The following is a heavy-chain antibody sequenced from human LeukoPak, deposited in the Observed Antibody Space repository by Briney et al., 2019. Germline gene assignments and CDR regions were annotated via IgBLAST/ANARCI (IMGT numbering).Heavy chain of an antibody. CDR1: GFTFDDYA. V-gene: IGHV3-9*01. Sequence: GGSLRLSCAASGFTFDDYAMHWVRLAPGKGLEWVSGISWNSGSIGYADSVKGRFTISRDNAKNSLYLQMNSLRAEDTALYYCAKDMYYDILTAYGMDVWGQGTTVTVSS. D-gene: IGHD3-9*01. CDR2: ISWNSGSI. J-gene: IGHJ6*02. CDR3: AKDMYYDILTAYGMDV.